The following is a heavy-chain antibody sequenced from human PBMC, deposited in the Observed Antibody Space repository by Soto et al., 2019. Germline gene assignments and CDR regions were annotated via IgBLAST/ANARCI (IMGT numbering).Heavy chain of an antibody. V-gene: IGHV3-23*01. CDR1: GFTFSGYA. D-gene: IGHD3-10*01. CDR3: GRGRRSYSFDY. Sequence: GGSLRLSCEASGFTFSGYAMNWGRQAPGKGLEWVASISVSGTTTYYADSVKGSFTIARDNSKNTLYLQMHSLRAEDTAVYYCGRGRRSYSFDYWGQGTLVTVSS. J-gene: IGHJ4*02. CDR2: ISVSGTTT.